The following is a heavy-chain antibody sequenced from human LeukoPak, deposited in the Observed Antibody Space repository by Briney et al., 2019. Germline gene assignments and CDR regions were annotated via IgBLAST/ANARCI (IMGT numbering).Heavy chain of an antibody. CDR3: AHRASGSYEGVFDY. CDR1: GFSLTTNGMG. V-gene: IGHV2-5*02. D-gene: IGHD3-10*01. J-gene: IGHJ4*02. CDR2: IYWDDDK. Sequence: SGPTLVNPTQTLTLTRTFSGFSLTTNGMGVGWIRQPPGKALEWLALIYWDDDKRYSPSLKSRLTITKDTSTNQVVLTMTNMDPVDTATYYCAHRASGSYEGVFDYWGQGTLVTVSS.